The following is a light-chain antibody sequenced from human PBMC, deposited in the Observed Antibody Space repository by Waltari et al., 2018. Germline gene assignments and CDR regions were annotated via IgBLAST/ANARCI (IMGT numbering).Light chain of an antibody. CDR3: QQFFSSPYT. J-gene: IGKJ2*01. V-gene: IGKV1-39*01. Sequence: DIQMTQSPSSLSASVGDRVTITCRASQNVDNYLNWYRQNSGRAPEVLIYAASSLQSGVPSRFSGSGSGTDFTLTITNPQPEDFATYFCQQFFSSPYTFGQGTKLEIK. CDR1: QNVDNY. CDR2: AAS.